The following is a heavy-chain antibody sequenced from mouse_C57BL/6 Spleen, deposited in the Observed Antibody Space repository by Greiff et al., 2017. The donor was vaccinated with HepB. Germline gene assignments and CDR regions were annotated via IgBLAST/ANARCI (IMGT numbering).Heavy chain of an antibody. J-gene: IGHJ1*03. CDR2: IYPGDGDT. V-gene: IGHV1-82*01. CDR1: GYAFSSSW. CDR3: ANYYGYFDV. Sequence: QVQLQQSGPELVKPGASVKISCKASGYAFSSSWMNWVKQRPGKGLEWIGRIYPGDGDTNYNGKFKGKATLTADKSSSTAYMQLSSLTSEDSAVSFCANYYGYFDVWGTGTTVTVSS.